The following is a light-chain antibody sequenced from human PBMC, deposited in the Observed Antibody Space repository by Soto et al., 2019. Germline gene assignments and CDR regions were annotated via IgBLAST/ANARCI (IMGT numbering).Light chain of an antibody. J-gene: IGLJ2*01. V-gene: IGLV1-44*01. CDR2: SNN. Sequence: QSVLTQPPSASGTPGQSVTSSCSGSTSNIASNTVNWYPRLPGTAPKLLIYSNNQRPSGVPDRFSGSKSGTSASLAISGLQSEDESDYYCAAWDDRLNGVVFGGGTKLTVL. CDR1: TSNIASNT. CDR3: AAWDDRLNGVV.